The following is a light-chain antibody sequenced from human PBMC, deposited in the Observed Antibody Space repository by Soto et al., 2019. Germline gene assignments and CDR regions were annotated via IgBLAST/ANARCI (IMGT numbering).Light chain of an antibody. CDR2: ETS. J-gene: IGKJ1*01. V-gene: IGKV3-15*01. Sequence: EIVMTQSPATLSVSPGERATLSCRASQSVGSRVAWYQQKFGQPPRLLIYETSTRANGIPARFSGSGSGTDFTLTISSLQPEDFATYYCQQSFSAPWTFGQGTKVDI. CDR3: QQSFSAPWT. CDR1: QSVGSR.